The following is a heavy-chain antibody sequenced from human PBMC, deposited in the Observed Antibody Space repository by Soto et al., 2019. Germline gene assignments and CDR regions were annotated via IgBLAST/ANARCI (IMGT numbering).Heavy chain of an antibody. J-gene: IGHJ3*02. D-gene: IGHD3-10*01. V-gene: IGHV3-21*01. CDR2: ISSSSSYI. CDR1: GFTFSTNS. CDR3: ARSSMVRDAFDI. Sequence: EVQLVESGGGLVKPGGSLRLSCAASGFTFSTNSMNGVGQPPGKGLEWVSSISSSSSYIYYADSVKGRFTISRDNAKNSLYLQMNSLRAEDTAVYYCARSSMVRDAFDIWGQGTMVTVSS.